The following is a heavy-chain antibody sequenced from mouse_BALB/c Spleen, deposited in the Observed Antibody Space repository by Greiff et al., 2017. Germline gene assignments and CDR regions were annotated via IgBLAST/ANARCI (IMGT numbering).Heavy chain of an antibody. D-gene: IGHD3-1*01. Sequence: QVQLKESGPGLVQPSQSLSITCTVSGFSLTSYGVHWVRQSPGKGLEWLGVIWSGGSTDYNAAFISRLSISKDNSKSQVFFKMNSLQANDTAIYYCARNPPLRHLAMDDWGQGTSVTVSS. CDR1: GFSLTSYG. V-gene: IGHV2-2*02. CDR2: IWSGGST. CDR3: ARNPPLRHLAMDD. J-gene: IGHJ4*01.